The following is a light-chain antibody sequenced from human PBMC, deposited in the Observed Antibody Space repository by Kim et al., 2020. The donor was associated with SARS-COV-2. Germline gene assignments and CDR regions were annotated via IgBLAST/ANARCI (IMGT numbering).Light chain of an antibody. CDR3: AAWDDSLNGRYV. Sequence: QSVTISCSGSSSNIGSNTVNWYQQLPGTAPKLLIYSNKQRPSGVPDRFSGSKSGTSASLAISGLQSEDEADYYCAAWDDSLNGRYVFGTGTKVTVL. CDR1: SSNIGSNT. CDR2: SNK. V-gene: IGLV1-44*01. J-gene: IGLJ1*01.